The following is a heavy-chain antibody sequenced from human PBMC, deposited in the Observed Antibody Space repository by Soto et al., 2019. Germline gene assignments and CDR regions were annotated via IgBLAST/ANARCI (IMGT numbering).Heavy chain of an antibody. CDR2: IYYNGNT. CDR3: ARVRTGSFDY. V-gene: IGHV4-59*11. CDR1: GGAINDHY. J-gene: IGHJ4*02. Sequence: PSETLSLTCTLSGGAINDHYWSFIRQPPGKGLEWIGYIYYNGNTNYNPSLESRVTISVDRSRNKLSLRLTSLTAADTAVYYCARVRTGSFDYCCRGALVTVAS. D-gene: IGHD3-9*01.